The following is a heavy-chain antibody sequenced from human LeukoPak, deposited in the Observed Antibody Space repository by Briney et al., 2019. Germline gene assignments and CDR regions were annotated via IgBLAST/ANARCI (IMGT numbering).Heavy chain of an antibody. CDR1: GYSFTNYW. D-gene: IGHD5-12*01. CDR3: ARQGSGYSGYENIDY. Sequence: GESLKISCQGSGYSFTNYWIGWVRQMPGKGLEWMGIIYPGDSDTRYSPSFQGQVTISADKSISTAYLQWSSQKASDTAMYYCARQGSGYSGYENIDYWGQGTPVTVSS. J-gene: IGHJ4*02. V-gene: IGHV5-51*01. CDR2: IYPGDSDT.